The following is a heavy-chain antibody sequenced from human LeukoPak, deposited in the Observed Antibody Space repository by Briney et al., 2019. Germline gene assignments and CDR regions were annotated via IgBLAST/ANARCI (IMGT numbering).Heavy chain of an antibody. CDR2: INPNSGGT. CDR1: GYTFTGFH. CDR3: ARETTSLDY. J-gene: IGHJ4*02. Sequence: ASVKVSCKASGYTFTGFHIHWVRQAPGQGLEWMGLINPNSGGTNYAQNFQGRVTMTRDTSISTAYMELIRLTSDDTAVYYCARETTSLDYWGQGTLVTVSS. V-gene: IGHV1-2*02. D-gene: IGHD1-26*01.